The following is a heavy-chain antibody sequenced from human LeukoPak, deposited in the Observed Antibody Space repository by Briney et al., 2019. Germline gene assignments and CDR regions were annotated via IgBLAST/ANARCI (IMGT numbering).Heavy chain of an antibody. J-gene: IGHJ4*02. CDR3: AKVETSGGANCYALDY. V-gene: IGHV3-74*01. Sequence: GGSLRLSCAASGFTFSRFWMFWVRQAPGKGPVWVSRINSDGTTTNYADSVKGRFTISRDNTRSTLYLEMNSLSAEDTAVYYCAKVETSGGANCYALDYWGQGTLVTVSS. CDR1: GFTFSRFW. CDR2: INSDGTTT. D-gene: IGHD2-2*01.